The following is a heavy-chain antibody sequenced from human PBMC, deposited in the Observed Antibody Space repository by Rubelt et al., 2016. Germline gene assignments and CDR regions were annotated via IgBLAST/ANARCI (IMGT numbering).Heavy chain of an antibody. CDR2: IYHSGST. CDR1: GYSISSGYY. V-gene: IGHV4-38-2*02. Sequence: QVQLQESGPGLVKPSETLSLTCTVSGYSISSGYYWGWIRQPPGKGLEWIGSIYHSGSTYYNPSLKSRVTISVDTSKNQFSRKLGSVTAADTAVYYCARVRFWSANEGAFDIWGQGTLVTVSS. D-gene: IGHD3-3*01. CDR3: ARVRFWSANEGAFDI. J-gene: IGHJ4*02.